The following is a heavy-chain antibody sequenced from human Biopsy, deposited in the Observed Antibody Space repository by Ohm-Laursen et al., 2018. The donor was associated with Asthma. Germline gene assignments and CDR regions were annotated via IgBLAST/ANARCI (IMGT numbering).Heavy chain of an antibody. V-gene: IGHV3-30-3*01. J-gene: IGHJ4*02. D-gene: IGHD6-19*01. CDR1: RFIYA. CDR2: ISYDGSSI. CDR3: AREGVAGTHIED. Sequence: SLRLSCAASRFIYAMHCVRQAPGKGLEWVAVISYDGSSIYYADSVKGRFTISRDNSKNTLSLQMNSLTAEDTAVYYCAREGVAGTHIEDWGQGTLVTVSS.